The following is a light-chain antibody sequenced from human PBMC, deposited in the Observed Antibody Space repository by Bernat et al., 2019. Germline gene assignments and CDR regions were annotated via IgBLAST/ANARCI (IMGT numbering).Light chain of an antibody. V-gene: IGLV2-14*01. CDR3: SSYTSSSTYV. J-gene: IGLJ1*01. Sequence: QSALTQPASVSGSPGQSSTISCTGTSSDAGGYNYVSWYQQHPGKAPKLMIYDVSNLPSGVSNRFSGSKSGNTASLTISGLQAEDEADYYCSSYTSSSTYVFGTGTKVTVL. CDR1: SSDAGGYNY. CDR2: DVS.